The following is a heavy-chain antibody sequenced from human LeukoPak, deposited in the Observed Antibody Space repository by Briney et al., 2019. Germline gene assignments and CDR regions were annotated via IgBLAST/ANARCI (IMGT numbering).Heavy chain of an antibody. V-gene: IGHV5-10-1*01. D-gene: IGHD3-9*01. J-gene: IGHJ4*02. CDR3: ARTVHDILTGYYTDY. Sequence: PGESLKISCKGSGYSFTSYWISWVRQMPGKGLEWMGRIDPSDSYTNYSPSFQGHVTISADKSISTAYLQWSSLKASDTAMYYCARTVHDILTGYYTDYWGQGTLVTVSS. CDR2: IDPSDSYT. CDR1: GYSFTSYW.